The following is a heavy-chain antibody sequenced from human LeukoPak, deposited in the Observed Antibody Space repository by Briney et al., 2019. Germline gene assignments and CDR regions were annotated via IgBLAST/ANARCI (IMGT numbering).Heavy chain of an antibody. CDR2: ISGSGSST. CDR3: AKVGGLRFLEWSPAGYFDF. CDR1: GFTFNSYA. J-gene: IGHJ4*02. Sequence: GGSLRLSCATSGFTFNSYALSWVRQAPGKGLEWVSAISGSGSSTYYADSVKGRFTISRDNSKNTLHLQMNSLRAEDTAVYYCAKVGGLRFLEWSPAGYFDFWGQGTLVTVSS. V-gene: IGHV3-23*01. D-gene: IGHD3-3*01.